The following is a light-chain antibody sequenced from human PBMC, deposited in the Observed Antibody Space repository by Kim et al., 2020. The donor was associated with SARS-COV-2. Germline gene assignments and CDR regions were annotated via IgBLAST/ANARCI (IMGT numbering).Light chain of an antibody. J-gene: IGLJ2*01. CDR3: QAWDSSTVV. CDR1: KLGDAY. V-gene: IGLV3-1*01. Sequence: SVSPGQTASIACSGDKLGDAYASWYQQKPGQSPVVVIYQDTKRPSGIPERFSGSNSGNTATLTISGTQSMDEADYYCQAWDSSTVVFGAGTKLTVL. CDR2: QDT.